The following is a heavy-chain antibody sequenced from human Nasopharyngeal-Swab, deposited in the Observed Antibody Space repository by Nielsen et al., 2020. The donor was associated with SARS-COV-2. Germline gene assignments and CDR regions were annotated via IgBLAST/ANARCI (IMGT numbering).Heavy chain of an antibody. CDR1: GFTFSSYA. D-gene: IGHD5-18*01. J-gene: IGHJ4*02. CDR3: AKGIPSVSDY. Sequence: GESLKISCAASGFTFSSYAMSWVRQAPGKGLEWVSAISGSGGSTYYADSVKGRFTISGDNSKNTLYLQMNSLRAEDTAVYYCAKGIPSVSDYWGQGTLVTVSS. CDR2: ISGSGGST. V-gene: IGHV3-23*01.